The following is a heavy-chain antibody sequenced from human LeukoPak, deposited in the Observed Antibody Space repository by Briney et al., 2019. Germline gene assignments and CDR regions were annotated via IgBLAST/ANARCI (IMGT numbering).Heavy chain of an antibody. V-gene: IGHV3-64*04. CDR1: GFTFSSYA. CDR3: AKDRYEYSSSSDY. J-gene: IGHJ4*02. D-gene: IGHD6-6*01. Sequence: GGSLRLSCAASGFTFSSYAMHWVRQAPGKGLEYVSAISSNGGSTYYADSVKGRFTISRDNSKNTLYVQMNRLRAEDTAVYYCAKDRYEYSSSSDYWGQGTLVTVSS. CDR2: ISSNGGST.